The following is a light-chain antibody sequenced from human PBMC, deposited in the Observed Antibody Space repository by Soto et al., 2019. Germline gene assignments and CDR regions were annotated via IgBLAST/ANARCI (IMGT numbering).Light chain of an antibody. Sequence: KVLRLSSATVSLKKRERATLSCRASQSVSSNVAWYQQKHGQAPRLLIYRASTRATGVPARFSGSGSGTEFTLTINSLQSEDFAFYYCQQYNNWPPVTFGGGTKVDI. V-gene: IGKV3-15*01. CDR1: QSVSSN. J-gene: IGKJ4*01. CDR2: RAS. CDR3: QQYNNWPPVT.